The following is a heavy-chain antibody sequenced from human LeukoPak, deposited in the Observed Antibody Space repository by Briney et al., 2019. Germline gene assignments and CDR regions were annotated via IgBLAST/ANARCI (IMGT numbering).Heavy chain of an antibody. Sequence: GGSLRLSCEASGFTFSTFAMIWVRQPPGKGLEWVSYISSGGTTIKYADSVKGRFTISRDNAKNSLYLQMDSLRAEDTAVYYCARSTTVTTLIDYWGQGTLVTVSS. D-gene: IGHD4-17*01. CDR2: ISSGGTTI. V-gene: IGHV3-48*03. J-gene: IGHJ4*02. CDR1: GFTFSTFA. CDR3: ARSTTVTTLIDY.